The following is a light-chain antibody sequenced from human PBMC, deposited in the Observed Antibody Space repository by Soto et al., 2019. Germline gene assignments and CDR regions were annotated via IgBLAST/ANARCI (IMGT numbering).Light chain of an antibody. Sequence: IVLTQSPGTLSLSPGERGALSCRASQSVSSNYVAWYQQKPGQAPRLLIYDASNRATGIPARFSGSGSGTDFTLTISSLEPEDFAVYYCQQRSNWPPKITFGQGTRLEIK. CDR1: QSVSSN. V-gene: IGKV3-11*01. CDR2: DAS. J-gene: IGKJ5*01. CDR3: QQRSNWPPKIT.